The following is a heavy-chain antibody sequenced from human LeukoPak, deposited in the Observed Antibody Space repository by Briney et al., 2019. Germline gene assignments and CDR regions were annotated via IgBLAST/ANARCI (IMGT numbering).Heavy chain of an antibody. V-gene: IGHV3-66*01. Sequence: GGSLRLSCAASGLTVSSNYMSWVRQAPGKGLEWVSVIYSGGSTYYADSVKGRFTISRDNSKNTLYLQMNSLRADDTAVYYCARGLAAAGTRGPYWGQGTLVTVSS. CDR1: GLTVSSNY. D-gene: IGHD6-13*01. CDR2: IYSGGST. CDR3: ARGLAAAGTRGPY. J-gene: IGHJ4*02.